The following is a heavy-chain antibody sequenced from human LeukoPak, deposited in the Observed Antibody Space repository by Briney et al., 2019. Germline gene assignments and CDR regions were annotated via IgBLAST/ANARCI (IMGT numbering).Heavy chain of an antibody. J-gene: IGHJ6*02. CDR2: INTNTGNP. CDR3: ARDDNDLGYYGMDV. V-gene: IGHV7-4-1*02. Sequence: ASVKVSCTASGYTFTSCAMNWVRQAPGQGLEWMGWINTNTGNPTYAQGFTGRFVFSLDTSVSTAYLQISSLKAEDTAVYYCARDDNDLGYYGMDVWGQGTTVTVSS. D-gene: IGHD2-8*01. CDR1: GYTFTSCA.